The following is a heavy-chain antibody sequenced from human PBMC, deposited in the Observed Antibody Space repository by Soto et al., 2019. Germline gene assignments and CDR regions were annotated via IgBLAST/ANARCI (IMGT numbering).Heavy chain of an antibody. Sequence: EVQLVESGGGLVQPGRSLRLSCAASGFTFDDYAMHWVRQAPGKGLEWVSGISWNSGSIGYADSVKGRFTISRDNAKNSLYLQRNSLRAEDTALYYCAKELHGVVVALDYWGQGTLVTVSS. CDR2: ISWNSGSI. J-gene: IGHJ4*02. D-gene: IGHD2-15*01. CDR3: AKELHGVVVALDY. CDR1: GFTFDDYA. V-gene: IGHV3-9*01.